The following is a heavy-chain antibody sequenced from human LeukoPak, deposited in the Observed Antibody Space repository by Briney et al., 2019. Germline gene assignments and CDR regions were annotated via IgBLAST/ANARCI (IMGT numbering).Heavy chain of an antibody. J-gene: IGHJ4*02. D-gene: IGHD3-22*01. V-gene: IGHV3-9*01. CDR3: AKDSSLSNYYDSSGYYGRYFDY. Sequence: GGSLRLSCAASGFTFDDYAMHGVRQAPGKGLGWAPGISWNSVSIGYADSVKGRFTISRDNAKNSLYLQMNSLRAEDTALYYCAKDSSLSNYYDSSGYYGRYFDYWGQGTLVTVSS. CDR2: ISWNSVSI. CDR1: GFTFDDYA.